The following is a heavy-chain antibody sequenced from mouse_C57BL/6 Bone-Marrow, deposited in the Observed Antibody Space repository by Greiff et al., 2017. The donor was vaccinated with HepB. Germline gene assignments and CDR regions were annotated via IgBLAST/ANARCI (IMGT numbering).Heavy chain of an antibody. V-gene: IGHV1-50*01. CDR2: IDPSDSYT. CDR1: GYTFTSYW. J-gene: IGHJ2*01. CDR3: ARAGHFDY. Sequence: QVQLKQPGAELVKPGASVKLSCKASGYTFTSYWMQWVKQRPGQGLEWIGEIDPSDSYTNYNQKFKGKATLTVDTSSSTAYMQLSSLTSEDSAVYYCARAGHFDYWGQGTTLTVSS.